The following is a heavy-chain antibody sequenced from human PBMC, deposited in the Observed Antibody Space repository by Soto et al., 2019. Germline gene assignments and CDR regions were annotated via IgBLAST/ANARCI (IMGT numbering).Heavy chain of an antibody. CDR1: GGSISSYY. CDR3: ARFNIVVVPAAISGWFDP. J-gene: IGHJ5*02. V-gene: IGHV4-59*01. CDR2: IYYSGST. D-gene: IGHD2-2*01. Sequence: SETLSLTCTVSGGSISSYYWSWIRQPPGKGLEWIGYIYYSGSTNYNPSLKSRVTISVDTSKNQFSLKLSSVTAADTAVYYCARFNIVVVPAAISGWFDPWGQGTLVTVS.